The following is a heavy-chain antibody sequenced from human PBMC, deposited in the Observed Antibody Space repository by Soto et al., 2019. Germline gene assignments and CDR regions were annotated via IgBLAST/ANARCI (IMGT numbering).Heavy chain of an antibody. J-gene: IGHJ4*02. Sequence: GESLKISCKGSGYSFTSYWIGWVRQMPGKGLEWMGIIYPGDSDTRYSPSFQGQVTISADKSISTAYLQMNSLRAEDTGVYYCARTGSRYSSGWYAVFWGQGTLVTVSS. CDR1: GYSFTSYW. V-gene: IGHV5-51*01. CDR3: ARTGSRYSSGWYAVF. CDR2: IYPGDSDT. D-gene: IGHD6-19*01.